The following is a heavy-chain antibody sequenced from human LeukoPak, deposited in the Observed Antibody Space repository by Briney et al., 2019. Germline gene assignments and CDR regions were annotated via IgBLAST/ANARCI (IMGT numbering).Heavy chain of an antibody. Sequence: PGASVKVSCKASGYTFTSYGISWVRQAPGQGLEWMGWINPNSGGTNYAQKFQGRVTMTRDTSICTVYMEMSRLRSDDTAVYYCARESVPAVAARRGLNYWGQGTLVAVSS. V-gene: IGHV1-2*02. CDR2: INPNSGGT. CDR3: ARESVPAVAARRGLNY. J-gene: IGHJ4*02. D-gene: IGHD6-6*01. CDR1: GYTFTSYG.